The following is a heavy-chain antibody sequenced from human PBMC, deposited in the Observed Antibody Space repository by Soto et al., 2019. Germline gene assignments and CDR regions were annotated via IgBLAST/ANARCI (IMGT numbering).Heavy chain of an antibody. CDR3: ARDAWLQHLRDYFDY. D-gene: IGHD5-12*01. CDR2: ISAYNGNT. Sequence: QVQLVQSGAEVKKPGASVKVSCKASGYTFTSYGISWVRQALGQGLEWMGWISAYNGNTNYAQKLQGRVTMTTDTSTSTAYMELRSLRSDDTAVYYCARDAWLQHLRDYFDYWGQGTLVTVSS. J-gene: IGHJ4*02. V-gene: IGHV1-18*01. CDR1: GYTFTSYG.